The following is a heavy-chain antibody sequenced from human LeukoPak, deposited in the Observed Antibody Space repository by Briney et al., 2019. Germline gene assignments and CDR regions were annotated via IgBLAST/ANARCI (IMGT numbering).Heavy chain of an antibody. CDR3: KSGGAAPGSFDY. J-gene: IGHJ4*02. V-gene: IGHV3-7*01. CDR1: GFTFGRYW. CDR2: IKYDGNEE. D-gene: IGHD1-1*01. Sequence: PGGSLRLSCAASGFTFGRYWMSWMRQAPGKGLEWVANIKYDGNEEYYVDSVKGRFTISRDNAKNSLYLQLNSLRVEDTAVYYCKSGGAAPGSFDYWGQGTLVTVSP.